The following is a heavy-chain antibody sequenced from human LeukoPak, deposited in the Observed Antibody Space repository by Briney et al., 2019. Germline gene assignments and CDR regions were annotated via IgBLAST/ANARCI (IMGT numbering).Heavy chain of an antibody. V-gene: IGHV3-30*18. CDR2: IAYDGTIQ. Sequence: GGSLRLSCAASGFSFTYYGMHWVRQAPGKGLEWVGVIAYDGTIQYYGDSMKGRFTISRDNSKNMLYLQMNSLRADDTAVYFCAKESTMRVAASLDYWGQGTLVAVSS. J-gene: IGHJ4*02. CDR3: AKESTMRVAASLDY. D-gene: IGHD6-19*01. CDR1: GFSFTYYG.